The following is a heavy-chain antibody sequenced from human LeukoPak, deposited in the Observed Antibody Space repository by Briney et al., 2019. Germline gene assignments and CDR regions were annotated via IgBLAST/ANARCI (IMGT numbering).Heavy chain of an antibody. D-gene: IGHD2-21*02. CDR2: IASSAFTI. Sequence: GGSLRLSCAASGFTFSSYSMNWVRQAPGKGLEWVSYIASSAFTIYYADSVKGRFTISRDNANNSLYLQMNSLRVEDTAVYYCVQGVVTRSFDIWGQGTMVTVSS. V-gene: IGHV3-48*04. CDR1: GFTFSSYS. J-gene: IGHJ3*02. CDR3: VQGVVTRSFDI.